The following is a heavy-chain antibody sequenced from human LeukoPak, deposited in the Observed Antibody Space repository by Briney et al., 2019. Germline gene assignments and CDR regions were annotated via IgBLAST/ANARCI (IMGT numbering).Heavy chain of an antibody. CDR3: ARDGSSGIAVAGTEYYYGMDV. Sequence: PSETLSLTCTVSGGSVSSGSYYWSWIRQPPGKGLEWIGYIYYSGSTNYNPSLKSRVTISVDTSKNQFSLKLSSVTAADTAVYYCARDGSSGIAVAGTEYYYGMDVWGQGTTVTVSS. J-gene: IGHJ6*02. D-gene: IGHD6-19*01. V-gene: IGHV4-61*01. CDR2: IYYSGST. CDR1: GGSVSSGSYY.